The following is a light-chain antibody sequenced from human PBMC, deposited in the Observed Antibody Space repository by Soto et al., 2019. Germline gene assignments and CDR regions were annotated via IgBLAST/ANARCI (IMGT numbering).Light chain of an antibody. V-gene: IGKV3D-20*02. J-gene: IGKJ5*01. CDR2: DVS. CDR3: QQRSDWLPIT. Sequence: EVVWTQSPGTLSLSQGERATLSCRASQSVSSSYLAWYQQKPGQAPRLLIYDVSYRATGIPVRFSGSGSGTDFTLTISSLEPEDFAVYYCQQRSDWLPITFGQGTRLEI. CDR1: QSVSSSY.